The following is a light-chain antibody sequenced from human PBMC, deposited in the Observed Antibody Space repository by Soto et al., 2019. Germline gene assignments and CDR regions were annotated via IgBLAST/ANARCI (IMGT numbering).Light chain of an antibody. CDR2: TAY. CDR3: KQSYSAPYT. CDR1: QSIRTY. J-gene: IGKJ5*01. V-gene: IGKV1-39*01. Sequence: DIQLTQSPSSLSASVGDRVTITFRASQSIRTYLNWYQQQPGIAHKLLIYTAYTLQSGVQSRFSGSGSGTDFTLTIRSLQPEDFATYYCKQSYSAPYTFGQGTRLEI.